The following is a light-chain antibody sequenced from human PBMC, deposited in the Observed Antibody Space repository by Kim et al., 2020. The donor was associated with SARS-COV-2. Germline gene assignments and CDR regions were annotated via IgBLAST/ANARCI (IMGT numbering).Light chain of an antibody. CDR2: GKY. J-gene: IGLJ2*01. CDR3: NSRDSSGDHVV. Sequence: SSELTQDPAVSVALGQTVRLTCQGDSLRNYYATWYQQRPGQAPVLVLYGKYNRPSVIPDRFSGSASGNPASLTITGAQAAAEADYYCNSRDSSGDHVVFG. V-gene: IGLV3-19*01. CDR1: SLRNYY.